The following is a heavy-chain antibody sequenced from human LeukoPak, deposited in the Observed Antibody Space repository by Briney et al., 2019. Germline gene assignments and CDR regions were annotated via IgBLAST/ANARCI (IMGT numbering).Heavy chain of an antibody. D-gene: IGHD2-15*01. V-gene: IGHV4-59*01. CDR3: ARGQYCSGGSCYSDSWFDP. Sequence: SETLSLTCTVSGGSISSYYWSWIRQPPGKGLEWIGYIYYSGSTNYNPSLKSRVTISVDTYKNQFSLKLSSVTAADTAVYYCARGQYCSGGSCYSDSWFDPWGQGTLVTVSS. CDR1: GGSISSYY. CDR2: IYYSGST. J-gene: IGHJ5*02.